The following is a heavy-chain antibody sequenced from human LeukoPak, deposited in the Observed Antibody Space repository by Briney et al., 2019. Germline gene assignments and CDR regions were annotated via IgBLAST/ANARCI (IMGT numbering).Heavy chain of an antibody. V-gene: IGHV3-23*01. CDR3: AKDSPFLGSGWPFDY. D-gene: IGHD6-19*01. CDR1: GFTFSSYA. Sequence: PGGSLRLSCAASGFTFSSYAMSWVRQAPGKGLEWVSSISGSGGSTYYADSVKGRFTISRDNSKNTLYLQMNSLRAEDTAVYYCAKDSPFLGSGWPFDYWGQGTLVTVSS. CDR2: ISGSGGST. J-gene: IGHJ4*02.